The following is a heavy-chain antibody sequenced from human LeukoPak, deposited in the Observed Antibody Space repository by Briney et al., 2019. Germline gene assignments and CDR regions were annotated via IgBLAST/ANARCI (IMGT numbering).Heavy chain of an antibody. Sequence: GGSLRLSCAASGFTFSDYYMSWIRQAPGKGLEWVSYISSSGSTIYYADSVKGRFTISRDNAKNSLYLQMNSLRAEDTAVYYCARDTLVMSSSYYYGMDVWGQGTTVAVSS. D-gene: IGHD6-6*01. CDR2: ISSSGSTI. CDR3: ARDTLVMSSSYYYGMDV. J-gene: IGHJ6*02. V-gene: IGHV3-11*01. CDR1: GFTFSDYY.